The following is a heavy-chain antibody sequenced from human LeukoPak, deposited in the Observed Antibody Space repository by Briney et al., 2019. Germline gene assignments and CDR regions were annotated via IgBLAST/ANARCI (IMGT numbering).Heavy chain of an antibody. CDR3: ATLYSYGYWYFDL. V-gene: IGHV3-48*03. CDR2: ISSSGSTI. D-gene: IGHD5-18*01. CDR1: GFTFGSYE. J-gene: IGHJ2*01. Sequence: GGSLRLSCAASGFTFGSYEVNWVRQAPGKGLEWVSYISSSGSTIYYADSVKGRFTISRDNAKNSLYLQMNSLRAEDTAVYYCATLYSYGYWYFDLWGRGTLVTVSS.